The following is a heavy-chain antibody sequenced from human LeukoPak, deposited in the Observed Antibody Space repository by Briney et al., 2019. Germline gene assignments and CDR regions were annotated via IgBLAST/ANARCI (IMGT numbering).Heavy chain of an antibody. CDR2: ISGSGGST. D-gene: IGHD6-19*01. Sequence: GGSLRLSCAASGLTLSSYAMSWVRQAPGKGLEWVSSISGSGGSTYYADSVKGRFTISRDNSENTLYLQMNSLRAEDTAVYYCAKDRSGGGDYYFGMDVWGQGTTVTVSS. CDR1: GLTLSSYA. J-gene: IGHJ6*02. V-gene: IGHV3-23*01. CDR3: AKDRSGGGDYYFGMDV.